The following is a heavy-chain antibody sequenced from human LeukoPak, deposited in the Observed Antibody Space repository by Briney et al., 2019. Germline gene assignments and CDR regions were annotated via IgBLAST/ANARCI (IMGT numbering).Heavy chain of an antibody. J-gene: IGHJ6*03. V-gene: IGHV4-4*07. CDR1: GGYIGSYY. CDR3: AREGDYGDYSKSFYYMDV. Sequence: SETLSLTCTVSGGYIGSYYWSWIRQPAGKGLKWIGRIYTSEDTDYNPSPKSRVTMSVDMSTSQFSLRLTSVTAADTAVYYCAREGDYGDYSKSFYYMDVWGKGTTVTVSS. D-gene: IGHD4-17*01. CDR2: IYTSEDT.